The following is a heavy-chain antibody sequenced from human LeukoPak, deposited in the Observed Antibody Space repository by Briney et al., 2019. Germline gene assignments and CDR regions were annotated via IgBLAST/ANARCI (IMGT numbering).Heavy chain of an antibody. V-gene: IGHV3-48*03. CDR1: GFAFSGYE. CDR2: ISDTGGAI. J-gene: IGHJ5*02. CDR3: AKDTSGWSLT. Sequence: GGSLRLSCAASGFAFSGYEMYWVRQAPGKGWEGISYISDTGGAIHYADSVKGRFTISRDNAKNSLYLQMHSLRAEDTAVYYCAKDTSGWSLTWGQGTLVTVSS. D-gene: IGHD6-19*01.